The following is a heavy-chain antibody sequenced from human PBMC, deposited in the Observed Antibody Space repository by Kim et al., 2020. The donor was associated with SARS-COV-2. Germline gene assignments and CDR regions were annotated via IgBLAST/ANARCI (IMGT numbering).Heavy chain of an antibody. CDR3: ASTKKGDSVLYGMDV. J-gene: IGHJ6*02. CDR2: ISSRGSAI. Sequence: GGSLRLSCVASEFTFSDYSMNWVRQAPGKGLEWVSYISSRGSAIDYTDSVKGRFTISRDNGKNSVYLQMNSLRDEDTAVYFCASTKKGDSVLYGMDVWGQGTTVIFSS. V-gene: IGHV3-48*02. CDR1: EFTFSDYS. D-gene: IGHD2-21*01.